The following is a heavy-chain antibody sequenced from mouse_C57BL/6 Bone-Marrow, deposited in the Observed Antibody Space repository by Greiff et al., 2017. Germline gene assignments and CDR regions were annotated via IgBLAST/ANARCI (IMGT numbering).Heavy chain of an antibody. CDR3: ASQDCYGYSPFAY. V-gene: IGHV1-64*01. J-gene: IGHJ3*01. Sequence: QVQLQQPGAELVKPGASVKLSCKASGYTFTSYWMPWVKQRPGQGLEWIGMIHPNSGSTNYNEKFKRKATLTVDKSSSTAYMQLSSLTAEYSADYGGASQDCYGYSPFAYWGQGTLVTVSA. D-gene: IGHD1-2*01. CDR2: IHPNSGST. CDR1: GYTFTSYW.